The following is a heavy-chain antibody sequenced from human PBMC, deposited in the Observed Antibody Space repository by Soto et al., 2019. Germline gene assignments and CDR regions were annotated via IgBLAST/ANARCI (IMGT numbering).Heavy chain of an antibody. V-gene: IGHV4-34*01. J-gene: IGHJ4*02. Sequence: PSETLSLTCAVYGGSFSGYYWTWIRQSPGKGLEWIGEINHSGSTYYNPSLKSRATISVDTPKNQFSLKVTSVTAADSAVYYCARGPNPLVEVTALRPFDYWGQGTLVTVSS. CDR1: GGSFSGYY. CDR3: ARGPNPLVEVTALRPFDY. D-gene: IGHD2-21*02. CDR2: INHSGST.